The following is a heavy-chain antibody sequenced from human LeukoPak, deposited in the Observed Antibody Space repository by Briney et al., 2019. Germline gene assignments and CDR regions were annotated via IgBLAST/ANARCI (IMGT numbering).Heavy chain of an antibody. CDR1: GFTFDDYA. Sequence: PGRSLRLSCAASGFTFDDYAMHWVRQAPGKGLEWVSGISWISGSIGYADSVKGRFTISRDNAKNSLYLQMNSQRAEDTALYYCAKGSGSGSYSGVDSWGQGTLVTVSS. V-gene: IGHV3-9*01. CDR3: AKGSGSGSYSGVDS. D-gene: IGHD3-10*01. CDR2: ISWISGSI. J-gene: IGHJ5*01.